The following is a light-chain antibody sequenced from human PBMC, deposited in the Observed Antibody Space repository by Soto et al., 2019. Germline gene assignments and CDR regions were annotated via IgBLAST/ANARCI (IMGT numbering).Light chain of an antibody. CDR3: FSFTTTSTHV. CDR2: EVN. CDR1: SSDIGAYDY. J-gene: IGLJ1*01. Sequence: QSALTQPASLSGSPGQSITIYCTGTSSDIGAYDYVSWFQQHPGKARKLMMSEVNNRPSGVPNRFSGSKSGNTAYLTISGLQVEDEAAYFFFSFTTTSTHVFGTGTKGTVL. V-gene: IGLV2-14*01.